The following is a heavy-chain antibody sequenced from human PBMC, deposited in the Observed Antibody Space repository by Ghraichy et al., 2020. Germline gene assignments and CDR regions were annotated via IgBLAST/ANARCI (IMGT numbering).Heavy chain of an antibody. Sequence: SETLSLTCSVSGGSISSYYWSWIRQPAGKGLEWSGRIHSSGSTKYNPSLKSRVTMSVDTSQNKFSLNLSSGTAADTAVYYCARGPKGLDHWGQGTLVTVSS. CDR1: GGSISSYY. CDR3: ARGPKGLDH. CDR2: IHSSGST. J-gene: IGHJ4*02. V-gene: IGHV4-4*07.